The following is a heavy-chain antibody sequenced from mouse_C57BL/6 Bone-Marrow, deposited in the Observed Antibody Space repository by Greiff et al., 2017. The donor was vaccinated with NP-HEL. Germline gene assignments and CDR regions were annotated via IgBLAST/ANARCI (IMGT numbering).Heavy chain of an antibody. CDR1: GYAFSSSW. Sequence: LQQSGPELVKPGASVKISCKASGYAFSSSWMNWVKQRPGKGLEWIGRIYPGDGDTNYNGKFKGKATLTADKSSSTAYMQLSSLTSEDSAVYFCARFELFAYWGQGTLVTVSA. V-gene: IGHV1-82*01. CDR3: ARFELFAY. J-gene: IGHJ3*01. CDR2: IYPGDGDT.